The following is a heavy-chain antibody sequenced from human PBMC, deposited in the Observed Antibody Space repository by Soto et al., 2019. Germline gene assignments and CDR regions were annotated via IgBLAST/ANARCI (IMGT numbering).Heavy chain of an antibody. D-gene: IGHD3-3*01. CDR3: ARSRSGLDY. Sequence: QVQLVESGGGVVQPGKSLRLSCAASGFTFSSYGMYWVLQAPGKGLECVAVIWYDGSIKYYADSVKGRFTISRDNLKNTLYLQMNSLGAEDTAVYYCARSRSGLDYWGQGTLVTASS. V-gene: IGHV3-33*01. J-gene: IGHJ4*02. CDR2: IWYDGSIK. CDR1: GFTFSSYG.